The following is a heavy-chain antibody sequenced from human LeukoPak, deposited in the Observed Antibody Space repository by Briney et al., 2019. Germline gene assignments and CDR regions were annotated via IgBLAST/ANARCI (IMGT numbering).Heavy chain of an antibody. Sequence: SETLSLTCAVYGGSFSGYYWSWIRQPPGKGLEWIGEINHSGSTKYNPSLKSRVTISVDTSKNQLSLRLSSVTAADTAVYYCARGPADYNKLKPGDRDGYNYKSKRTPFDYWGQGTLVTVSS. CDR3: ARGPADYNKLKPGDRDGYNYKSKRTPFDY. V-gene: IGHV4-34*01. D-gene: IGHD5-24*01. J-gene: IGHJ4*02. CDR1: GGSFSGYY. CDR2: INHSGST.